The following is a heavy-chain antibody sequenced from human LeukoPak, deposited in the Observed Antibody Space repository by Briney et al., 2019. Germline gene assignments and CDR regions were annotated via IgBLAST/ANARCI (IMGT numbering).Heavy chain of an antibody. CDR2: ISDDGRNK. Sequence: GGSLRLSCAASGFSFISYGMHWVRQAPGKGLEWVGVISDDGRNKKYADSVKGRFTISRDNSKDTLYLQMNSLRDEDTAVYYCAKRPSDYGDYVTYFDCWGQGTLVTVSS. CDR1: GFSFISYG. D-gene: IGHD4-17*01. J-gene: IGHJ4*02. V-gene: IGHV3-30*18. CDR3: AKRPSDYGDYVTYFDC.